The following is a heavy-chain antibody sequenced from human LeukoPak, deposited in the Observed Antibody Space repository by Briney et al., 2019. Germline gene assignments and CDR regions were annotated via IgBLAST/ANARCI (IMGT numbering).Heavy chain of an antibody. V-gene: IGHV1-8*02. CDR2: MNPNSGNT. Sequence: ASVKVSCKASGYTFTSYYMHWVRQAPGQGLEWMGWMNPNSGNTGYAQKFQGRVIMTRNTSISTAYMELSSLRSEDTAVYYCVLPYSSSWTDWFDPWGQGTLVTVSS. CDR3: VLPYSSSWTDWFDP. CDR1: GYTFTSYY. D-gene: IGHD6-13*01. J-gene: IGHJ5*02.